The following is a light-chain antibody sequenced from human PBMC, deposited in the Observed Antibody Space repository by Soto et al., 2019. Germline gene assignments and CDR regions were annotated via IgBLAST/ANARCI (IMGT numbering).Light chain of an antibody. Sequence: QSALTQPASVSGSPGQSITISCTGTNGDVGAYNYVSWYQEHPGKAPKLIIYEVSDRPSGVSPRFSASKSANTASLTISGLQPDDEADYYCCSYTTNNTWVFGGATKVTVL. CDR1: NGDVGAYNY. J-gene: IGLJ3*02. CDR2: EVS. V-gene: IGLV2-14*01. CDR3: CSYTTNNTWV.